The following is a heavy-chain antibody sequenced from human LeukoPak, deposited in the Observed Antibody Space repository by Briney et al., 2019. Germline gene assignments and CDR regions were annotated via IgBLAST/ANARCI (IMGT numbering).Heavy chain of an antibody. Sequence: ASVKVSCKGSGYSFTSYWIGWVRQMPGKGLEWMGIIYPGDSDTRYSPSFQGQVTISADKSISTAYLQWSSLKASDTAMYYCARWAYSSGWPYWGQGTLVTVSS. CDR1: GYSFTSYW. J-gene: IGHJ4*02. CDR2: IYPGDSDT. V-gene: IGHV5-51*01. D-gene: IGHD6-19*01. CDR3: ARWAYSSGWPY.